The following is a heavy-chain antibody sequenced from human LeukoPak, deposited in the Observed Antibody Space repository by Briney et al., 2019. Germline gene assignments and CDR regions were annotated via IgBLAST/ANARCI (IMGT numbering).Heavy chain of an antibody. CDR1: GFTVSSNY. J-gene: IGHJ4*02. CDR3: ASIAAAGRVY. V-gene: IGHV3-53*01. Sequence: GGSLRLFCAASGFTVSSNYMSWVRQAPGKGLEWVSVIYSGGSTYYADSVKGRFTISRDNSKNTLYLQMNSLIAEDTAVYYCASIAAAGRVYWGQGTLVTVSS. D-gene: IGHD6-13*01. CDR2: IYSGGST.